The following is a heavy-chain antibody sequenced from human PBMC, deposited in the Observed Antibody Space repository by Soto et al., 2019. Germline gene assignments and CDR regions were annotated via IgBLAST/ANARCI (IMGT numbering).Heavy chain of an antibody. D-gene: IGHD2-15*01. CDR2: ISASGVTT. Sequence: EVQLLESGGGLVQPGGSLRLSCAASGFAFHTHALSWVRQAPGKGLEWVSGISASGVTTYYADSVKGRFTISRDNSKNTVTLQMNSLRAEDTAFYYCAKDRTPPLSLSPSSQAIKNLLVVQCFDSWGQGTLVTVSS. J-gene: IGHJ4*02. CDR1: GFAFHTHA. V-gene: IGHV3-23*01. CDR3: AKDRTPPLSLSPSSQAIKNLLVVQCFDS.